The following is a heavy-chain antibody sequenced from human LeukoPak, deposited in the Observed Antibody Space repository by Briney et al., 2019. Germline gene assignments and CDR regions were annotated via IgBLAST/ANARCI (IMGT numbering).Heavy chain of an antibody. CDR1: GFTFSSYG. CDR2: ISGSGGST. D-gene: IGHD3-10*01. V-gene: IGHV3-23*01. Sequence: GGSLRLSCAASGFTFSSYGMSWVRQAPGKGLEWVSAISGSGGSTYYADSVKGRFTISRDNSENTLYLQMNSLRAEDTAVYYCAKLSGLLWFGELSYWGQGTLVTVSS. J-gene: IGHJ4*02. CDR3: AKLSGLLWFGELSY.